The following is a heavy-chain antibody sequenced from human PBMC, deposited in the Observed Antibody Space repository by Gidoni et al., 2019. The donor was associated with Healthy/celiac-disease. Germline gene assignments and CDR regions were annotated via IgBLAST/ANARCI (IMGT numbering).Heavy chain of an antibody. CDR1: GGSISSYY. CDR3: ARGRVPMDY. J-gene: IGHJ4*02. Sequence: QVQLQESGPGLVKPSETLSLTCTVSGGSISSYYWSWIRQPPGKGLEWIGYIYYSGSTNYNPSLKSRVTISVDTSKNQFSLKLSSVTAADTAVYYCARGRVPMDYWGQGTLVTVSS. V-gene: IGHV4-59*01. CDR2: IYYSGST.